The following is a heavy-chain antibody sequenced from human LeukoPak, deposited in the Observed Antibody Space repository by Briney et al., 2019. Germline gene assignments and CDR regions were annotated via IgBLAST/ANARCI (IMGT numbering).Heavy chain of an antibody. V-gene: IGHV3-30*02. CDR1: GFTFSSYG. J-gene: IGHJ4*02. Sequence: PGGSLRLSCAASGFTFSSYGMHWVRQAPGKGLEWVAFIRYDGSNKYYADSVKGRFTISRDNSKNTLYLQMNSLRAEDTAVYYCAGIEMATIVLAYWGQGTLVTVSS. D-gene: IGHD5-24*01. CDR2: IRYDGSNK. CDR3: AGIEMATIVLAY.